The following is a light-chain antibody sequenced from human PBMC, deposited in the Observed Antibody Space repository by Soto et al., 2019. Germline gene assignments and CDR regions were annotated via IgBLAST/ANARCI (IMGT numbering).Light chain of an antibody. CDR3: AAWDGRLHHIF. CDR2: SDN. CDR1: NSNMGSNT. V-gene: IGLV1-44*01. J-gene: IGLJ2*01. Sequence: QSVLTQPPSASGTPGQRVTISCSGSNSNMGSNTVNWYQQLPGTAPKLLIYSDNQRPSGVPGRFSGSKSGTSASLVITGLQSEDEADYYCAAWDGRLHHIFFGGGT.